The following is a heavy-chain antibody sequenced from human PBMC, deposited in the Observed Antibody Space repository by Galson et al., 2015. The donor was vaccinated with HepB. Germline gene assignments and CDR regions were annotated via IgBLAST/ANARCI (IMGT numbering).Heavy chain of an antibody. CDR1: GFTFSSYA. J-gene: IGHJ6*02. D-gene: IGHD3-16*01. CDR3: VKGSGAAGAGGRMDV. Sequence: SLRLSCAASGFTFSSYAMHWVRQAPGKGLDYVSAISSNGGSTYYADSVKGRFTISRDNSKNTLYLQMSSLRAEDTAVYYCVKGSGAAGAGGRMDVWGQGTTVTVSS. CDR2: ISSNGGST. V-gene: IGHV3-64D*06.